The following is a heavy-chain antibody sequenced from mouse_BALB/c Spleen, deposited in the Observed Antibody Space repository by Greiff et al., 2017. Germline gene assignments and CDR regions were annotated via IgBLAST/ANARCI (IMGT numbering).Heavy chain of an antibody. D-gene: IGHD1-2*01. J-gene: IGHJ2*01. CDR1: GYTFTSYT. V-gene: IGHV1-4*01. Sequence: SGAELARPGASVKMSCKASGYTFTSYTMHWVNQRPGQGLEWIGYINPSSGYTNYNQKFKDKATLTADKSSSTAYMQLSSLTSEDSAVYYCARSATLNDDGYPLDYWGQGTTLTVSS. CDR3: ARSATLNDDGYPLDY. CDR2: INPSSGYT.